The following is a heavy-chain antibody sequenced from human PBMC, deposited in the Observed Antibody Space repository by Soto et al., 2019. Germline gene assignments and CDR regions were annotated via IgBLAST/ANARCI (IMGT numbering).Heavy chain of an antibody. CDR3: ATINDYCLRH. V-gene: IGHV4-4*02. Sequence: QVQLQESGPGLVKPSGTLSLTCAVSGDSISSSYWWGWVRQPPEKGLEWIGEVSQSGRTNYIPSLKSRVTISLDKSKNQLSLSLTSVAAADTAVYYCATINDYCLRHWGQGTLVTVS. CDR1: GDSISSSYW. CDR2: VSQSGRT. J-gene: IGHJ4*02. D-gene: IGHD3-10*01.